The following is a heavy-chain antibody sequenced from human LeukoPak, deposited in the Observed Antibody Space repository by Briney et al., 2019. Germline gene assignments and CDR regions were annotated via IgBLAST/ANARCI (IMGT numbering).Heavy chain of an antibody. CDR3: ARVVVANYYYYYGMDV. V-gene: IGHV4-59*01. CDR2: IYYSGST. D-gene: IGHD3-22*01. CDR1: GGSISSYY. J-gene: IGHJ6*02. Sequence: SETLSLTCTVSGGSISSYYWSWIRQPPGKGLEWIGYIYYSGSTNYNPSLKSRVTIPVDTSKNQFSLKLSSVAAADTAVYYCARVVVANYYYYYGMDVWGQGTTVTVSS.